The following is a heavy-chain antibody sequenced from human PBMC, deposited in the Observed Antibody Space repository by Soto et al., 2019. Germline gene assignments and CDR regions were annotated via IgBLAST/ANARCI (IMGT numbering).Heavy chain of an antibody. CDR1: GFTFSSYA. V-gene: IGHV3-23*01. J-gene: IGHJ3*02. CDR3: AKDLRRLRLGELSWNAFDI. D-gene: IGHD3-16*02. CDR2: ISGSGGST. Sequence: EVQLLESGGGLVQPGGSLRLSCAASGFTFSSYAMSWVRQAPGKGLEWVSAISGSGGSTYYADSVKGRFTISRDNSKNTLYLQMNSLRAEDTAVYYCAKDLRRLRLGELSWNAFDIWGQGTMVTVSS.